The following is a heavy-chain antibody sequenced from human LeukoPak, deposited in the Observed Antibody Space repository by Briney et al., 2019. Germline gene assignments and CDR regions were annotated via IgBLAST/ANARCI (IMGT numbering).Heavy chain of an antibody. CDR1: GFTVSSNY. J-gene: IGHJ6*02. V-gene: IGHV3-48*02. CDR2: ISSSSSTI. D-gene: IGHD3-22*01. Sequence: GGSLRLSCAASGFTVSSNYMSWVRQAPGKGLEWVSYISSSSSTIYYADSVKGRFTISRDNAKNSLYLQMNSLRDEDTAVYYCASCNMMDSSGYYHYYYGMDVWGQGTTVTVSS. CDR3: ASCNMMDSSGYYHYYYGMDV.